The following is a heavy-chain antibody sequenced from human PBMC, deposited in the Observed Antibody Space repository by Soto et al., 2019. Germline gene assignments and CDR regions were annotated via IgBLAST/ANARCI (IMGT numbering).Heavy chain of an antibody. Sequence: SETLSLTCAVYGGSFGGYCWSWIRQPPGKGLEWIGEINHSGSTNYNPSLKSRVTISLDTSKNQFSLRLSSVTAADTAVYYCASPDYDFWSGSKRSFDYWGQGTRVTVSS. J-gene: IGHJ4*02. CDR1: GGSFGGYC. CDR3: ASPDYDFWSGSKRSFDY. CDR2: INHSGST. V-gene: IGHV4-34*01. D-gene: IGHD3-3*01.